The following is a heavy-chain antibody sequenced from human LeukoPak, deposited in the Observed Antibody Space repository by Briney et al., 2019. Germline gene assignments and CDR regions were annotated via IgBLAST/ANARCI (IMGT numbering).Heavy chain of an antibody. J-gene: IGHJ4*02. CDR1: GYTFTVYY. D-gene: IGHD3-3*01. Sequence: ASVTVSCTASGYTFTVYYMHWVRQAPGQGLEWMGRINPNSGGTNYAQKFQGRVTMTRDTSISTAYMELSRLRSDDTAVYYCARDKEIRHYDFWSGYFLFDYWGQGTLVTVSS. V-gene: IGHV1-2*06. CDR2: INPNSGGT. CDR3: ARDKEIRHYDFWSGYFLFDY.